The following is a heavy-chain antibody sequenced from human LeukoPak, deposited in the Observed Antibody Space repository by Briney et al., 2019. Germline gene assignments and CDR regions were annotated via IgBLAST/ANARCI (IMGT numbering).Heavy chain of an antibody. Sequence: GASVKVSCKASGYTFTSFYMHWVRQAPGQGFEWMGWINPNNGGTKDAQRFQGRVTMTRDTSIMTAYMELSNLRSDDTALYYGARWNWGRDVFDIWGQGTVVTVSS. CDR3: ARWNWGRDVFDI. CDR2: INPNNGGT. D-gene: IGHD3-16*01. J-gene: IGHJ3*02. V-gene: IGHV1-2*02. CDR1: GYTFTSFY.